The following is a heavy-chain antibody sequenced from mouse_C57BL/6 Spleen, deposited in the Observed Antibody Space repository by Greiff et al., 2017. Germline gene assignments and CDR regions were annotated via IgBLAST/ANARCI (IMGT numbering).Heavy chain of an antibody. D-gene: IGHD2-1*01. J-gene: IGHJ3*01. CDR2: FYPGSGSI. CDR1: GYTFTEYT. CDR3: ARREDHLLSFAY. Sequence: QVQLQQSGAELVKPGASVKLSCKASGYTFTEYTIHWVKQRPGQGLEWIGWFYPGSGSIKYNEKFKDKATLTADKSSSTVYMELSRLTSEDSAVNFCARREDHLLSFAYWGQGTLVTVSA. V-gene: IGHV1-62-2*01.